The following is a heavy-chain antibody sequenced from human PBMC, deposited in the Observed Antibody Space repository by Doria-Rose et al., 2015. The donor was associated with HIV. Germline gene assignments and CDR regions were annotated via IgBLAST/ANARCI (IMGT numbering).Heavy chain of an antibody. J-gene: IGHJ6*02. CDR2: INHSGST. V-gene: IGHV4-34*01. D-gene: IGHD1-1*01. CDR1: GGSFSGYY. Sequence: QVQLQQWDAGLVKPSETLSLTCAVFGGSFSGYYWSWIRQPPGQGLEWIGEINHSGSTSYKTSLKSRVTISVDTSKNLFSLKLSSVTAADTAVYYCARGLLRGGWNDVDYYYGMDVWGQGTTVTVSS. CDR3: ARGLLRGGWNDVDYYYGMDV.